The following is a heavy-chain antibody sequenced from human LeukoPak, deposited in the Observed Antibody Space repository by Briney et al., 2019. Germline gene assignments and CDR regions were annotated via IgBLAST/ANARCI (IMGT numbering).Heavy chain of an antibody. V-gene: IGHV4-59*01. J-gene: IGHJ4*02. CDR3: ARDRGEDYVWGSYRLFDY. Sequence: SETLSLTCTVSGGYIRSYYWSWIRQPPGQGLEWIGYIYYSGSTNYNPSLKTRVTISVDTSKNQFSLKLSSVTAAVTTVYYGARDRGEDYVWGSYRLFDYWGQGNLVTVSS. CDR1: GGYIRSYY. D-gene: IGHD3-16*02. CDR2: IYYSGST.